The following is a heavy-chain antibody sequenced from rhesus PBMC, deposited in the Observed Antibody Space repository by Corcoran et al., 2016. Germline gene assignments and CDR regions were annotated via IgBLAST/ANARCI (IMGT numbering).Heavy chain of an antibody. Sequence: QVQLQESGPGVVKPSETLSLTCAVSGGSINDSYRWSWIRQTPGKGLEWIGYFYGSSMSTNYNPSLKSRVTISKDTSKNQFSLNLISVTAADTAVYYCARATFDFWGQGVLVTVSS. V-gene: IGHV4S10*01. CDR3: ARATFDF. J-gene: IGHJ4*01. CDR1: GGSINDSYR. CDR2: FYGSSMST.